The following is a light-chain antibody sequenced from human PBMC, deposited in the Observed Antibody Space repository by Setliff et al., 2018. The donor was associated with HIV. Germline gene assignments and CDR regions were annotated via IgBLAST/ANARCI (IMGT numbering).Light chain of an antibody. CDR2: GNK. V-gene: IGLV1-40*01. CDR1: SSNIGAGYD. Sequence: QSALTQPPSVSGAPGQRVTISCTGSSSNIGAGYDVHWYQQLPGTAPKLLIYGNKFRPSGVPDRFSGSKSGTSASLTISGLQPDDEADYYCCSYASRSTLIFGGGTKVTVL. CDR3: CSYASRSTLI. J-gene: IGLJ2*01.